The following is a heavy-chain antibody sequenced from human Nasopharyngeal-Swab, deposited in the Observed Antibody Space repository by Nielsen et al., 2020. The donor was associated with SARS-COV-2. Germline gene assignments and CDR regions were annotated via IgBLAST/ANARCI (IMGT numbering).Heavy chain of an antibody. V-gene: IGHV4-59*01. CDR3: ARVLGSIVVVPAAMPVYAFDI. J-gene: IGHJ3*02. D-gene: IGHD2-2*01. Sequence: WIRQPPGKGLEWIGYIYYSGSTNYNPSLKSRVTISVDTSKNQFSLKLSSVTAAGTAVYYCARVLGSIVVVPAAMPVYAFDIWGQGTRVTVSS. CDR2: IYYSGST.